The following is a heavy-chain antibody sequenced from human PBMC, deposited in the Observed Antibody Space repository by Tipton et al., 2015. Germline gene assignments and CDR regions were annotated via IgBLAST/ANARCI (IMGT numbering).Heavy chain of an antibody. CDR1: GGSLSGYY. V-gene: IGHV4-34*01. CDR2: INDAGTT. CDR3: ARDDQSSGYESGLDS. Sequence: TLSLTCAVYGGSLSGYYWSWIRQPPGKGLEWVGEINDAGTTNYKSSLKSRVTISVDTSKNQFSLKLTSATAADTAVYYCARDDQSSGYESGLDSWGQGPRVPVSS. D-gene: IGHD3-22*01. J-gene: IGHJ4*02.